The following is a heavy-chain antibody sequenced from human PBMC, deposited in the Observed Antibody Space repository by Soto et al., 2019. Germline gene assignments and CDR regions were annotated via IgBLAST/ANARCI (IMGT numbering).Heavy chain of an antibody. CDR1: GGSISSSSYY. J-gene: IGHJ5*02. CDR3: ARHTPANFFTDP. Sequence: SETLSLTCTVSGGSISSSSYYWGWIRKPPGKGLEWIGSIYYSGSTYYNPSLKSRVTISVDTSKNQFSLKLSSVTAADTAVYFCARHTPANFFTDPWGEGTLVTV. V-gene: IGHV4-39*01. D-gene: IGHD2-15*01. CDR2: IYYSGST.